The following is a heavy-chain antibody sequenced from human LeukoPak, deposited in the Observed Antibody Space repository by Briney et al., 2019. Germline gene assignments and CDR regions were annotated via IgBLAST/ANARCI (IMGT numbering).Heavy chain of an antibody. CDR2: IHYSGST. V-gene: IGHV4-59*11. CDR3: ARDFLECSRASCLNWFDP. CDR1: GGSISSHF. J-gene: IGHJ5*02. Sequence: SENLSRTCTVSGGSISSHFWTWIRHPSGKGLEWIGYIHYSGSTNYNPSLKSRVSISVDPSKNEFSLKLSSVTAADTAVYYCARDFLECSRASCLNWFDPWGQGTLVTVSS. D-gene: IGHD2-2*01.